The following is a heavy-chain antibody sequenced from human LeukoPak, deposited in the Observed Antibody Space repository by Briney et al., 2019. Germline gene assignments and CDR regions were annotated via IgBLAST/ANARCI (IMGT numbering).Heavy chain of an antibody. CDR2: IYYSGST. V-gene: IGHV4-38-2*02. D-gene: IGHD2-15*01. Sequence: SETLSLTCTVSGYSISSGYYWGWIRQPPGQGLEWIGSIYYSGSTYYNPSLKSRVTISVDTSKNQFSLKLSSVTAADTAVYYCARGYCSGGSCYSYYYYNYMDVWGKGTTVTVSS. CDR3: ARGYCSGGSCYSYYYYNYMDV. CDR1: GYSISSGYY. J-gene: IGHJ6*03.